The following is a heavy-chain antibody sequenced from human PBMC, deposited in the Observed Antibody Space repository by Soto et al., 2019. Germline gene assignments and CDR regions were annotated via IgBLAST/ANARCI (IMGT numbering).Heavy chain of an antibody. CDR2: INHSGST. D-gene: IGHD3-22*01. CDR3: ASNTYYYDRSGYNYYYYGMDV. J-gene: IGHJ6*02. Sequence: QVQLQQWGAGLWKPSETLSLTCTFYGGSFSGYYWSWIRQTPGKGLEWIGEINHSGSTNYNPSLKSRVTISADTSKNQFSLKLSSVTAADTAVYYCASNTYYYDRSGYNYYYYGMDVWGQGTTVTVSS. V-gene: IGHV4-34*01. CDR1: GGSFSGYY.